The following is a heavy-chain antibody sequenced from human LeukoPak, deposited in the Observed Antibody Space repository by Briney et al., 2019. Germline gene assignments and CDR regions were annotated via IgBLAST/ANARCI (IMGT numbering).Heavy chain of an antibody. CDR3: ARGPPNGYSSSWYYFDY. J-gene: IGHJ4*02. Sequence: GGSLRLSCAASGFTFSSYWMHWVRQAPGKGLVWVSRINSDGRSTSYADSVKGRFTISRDNAKNTLYLQMNSLRAEDTAVYYCARGPPNGYSSSWYYFDYWGQGTLVTVSS. D-gene: IGHD6-13*01. V-gene: IGHV3-74*01. CDR2: INSDGRST. CDR1: GFTFSSYW.